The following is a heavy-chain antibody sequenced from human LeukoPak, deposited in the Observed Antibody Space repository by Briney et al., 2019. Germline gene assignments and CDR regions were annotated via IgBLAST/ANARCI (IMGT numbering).Heavy chain of an antibody. CDR3: ARDRDGSGWYGTNYDY. CDR1: GDSVSSNSAA. Sequence: SQTLSLTRAISGDSVSSNSAAWNWIRQSPSRGLEWLGRTYYRSKWFNDYAVSVKSRITISPDTSKNQFSLQLKSVTPEDTAVYYCARDRDGSGWYGTNYDYWGQGTLVTVSS. J-gene: IGHJ4*02. CDR2: TYYRSKWFN. D-gene: IGHD6-19*01. V-gene: IGHV6-1*01.